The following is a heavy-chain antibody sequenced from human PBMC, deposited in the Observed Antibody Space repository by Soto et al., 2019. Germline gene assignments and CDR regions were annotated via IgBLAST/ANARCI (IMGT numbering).Heavy chain of an antibody. CDR3: ARFNWNRWFDP. J-gene: IGHJ5*02. Sequence: SSETLSLTCTVSGGSISSYYWSWIRQPPGKGLEWIGYIYYSGSTNYNPSLKSRVTISVDTSKNQFSLKLSSVTAADTAVYYCARFNWNRWFDPWGQGTLVTVSS. V-gene: IGHV4-59*01. D-gene: IGHD1-1*01. CDR2: IYYSGST. CDR1: GGSISSYY.